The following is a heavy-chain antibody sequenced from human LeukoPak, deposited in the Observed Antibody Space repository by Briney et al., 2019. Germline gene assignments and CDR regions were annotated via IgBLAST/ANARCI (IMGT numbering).Heavy chain of an antibody. Sequence: SMKVSCKASGGTFSSYAISWVRQAPGQGLEWMGGIIPIFGTANYAQKFQGRVTITADESTSTAYMELSSLRSEDTAVYYCARSNCGGDCYSFNYWGQGTLVTVSS. V-gene: IGHV1-69*13. D-gene: IGHD2-21*02. J-gene: IGHJ4*02. CDR3: ARSNCGGDCYSFNY. CDR1: GGTFSSYA. CDR2: IIPIFGTA.